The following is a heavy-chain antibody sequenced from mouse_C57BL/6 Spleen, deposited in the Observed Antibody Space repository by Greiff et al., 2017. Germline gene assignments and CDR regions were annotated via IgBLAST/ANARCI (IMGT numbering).Heavy chain of an antibody. V-gene: IGHV1-4*01. CDR3: ARGGKEYFDY. J-gene: IGHJ2*01. CDR2: INPSSGYT. CDR1: GYTFTSYT. Sequence: VKLVESGAELARPGASVKMSCKASGYTFTSYTMHWVKQRPGQGLEWIGYINPSSGYTKYNQKFKDKATLTADKSSSTAYMQLSSLTSEDSAVYYCARGGKEYFDYWGQGTTLTVSS.